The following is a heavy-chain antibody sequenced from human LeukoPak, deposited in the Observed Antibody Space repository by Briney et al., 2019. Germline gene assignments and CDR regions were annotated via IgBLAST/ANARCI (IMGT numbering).Heavy chain of an antibody. CDR1: GYTFTSYG. J-gene: IGHJ3*02. CDR3: ARDNYDSSGYYWVDAFDI. CDR2: ISAYNGNT. Sequence: ASVKVSCKASGYTFTSYGISWVRQAPGQGLEWMGWISAYNGNTNYAQKLQGRVTMTTDTSTSTAYMELRSLRSDDTAVYCCARDNYDSSGYYWVDAFDIWGQGTMVTVSS. V-gene: IGHV1-18*01. D-gene: IGHD3-22*01.